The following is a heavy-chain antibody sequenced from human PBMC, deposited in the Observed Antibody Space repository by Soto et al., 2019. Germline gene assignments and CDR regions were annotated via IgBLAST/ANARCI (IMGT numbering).Heavy chain of an antibody. CDR1: GFTFTRYS. CDR2: ISSTTNYI. CDR3: ARESEDLTSNFDY. J-gene: IGHJ4*02. V-gene: IGHV3-21*01. Sequence: WGSLRLSCAASGFTFTRYSINFGRQAPGKGLEWVSSISSTTNYIYYADSMKGRFTVSRDNAKNSVYLEMNSLSAEDTAVYYCARESEDLTSNFDYWGQGTLVTVSS.